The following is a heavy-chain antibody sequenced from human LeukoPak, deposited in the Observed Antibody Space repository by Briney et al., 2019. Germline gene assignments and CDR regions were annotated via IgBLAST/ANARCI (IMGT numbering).Heavy chain of an antibody. CDR2: INPSGGST. Sequence: ASVKVSCRASGYTFTSYYMHWVRQAPGQGLEWMGIINPSGGSTSYAQKFQGRVTMTRDTSTSTVYMELSSLRSEDTAVYYCANLGHGSGSYYFFPPDYWGQGTLVTVSS. V-gene: IGHV1-46*01. J-gene: IGHJ4*02. D-gene: IGHD3-10*01. CDR1: GYTFTSYY. CDR3: ANLGHGSGSYYFFPPDY.